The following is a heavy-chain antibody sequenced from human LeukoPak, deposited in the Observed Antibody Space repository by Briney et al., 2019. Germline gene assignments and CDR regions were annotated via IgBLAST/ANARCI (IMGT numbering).Heavy chain of an antibody. V-gene: IGHV3-7*01. CDR1: GFTFSSYW. Sequence: PGGSLRLSCEASGFTFSSYWMSWVRQAPGKGLEWVANINQDGSEKYYADSVKGRFTISRDNSKNTLYLQMNSLRAEDTAVYYCASQYSSGWHNFDYWGQGTLVTVSS. D-gene: IGHD6-19*01. CDR2: INQDGSEK. CDR3: ASQYSSGWHNFDY. J-gene: IGHJ4*02.